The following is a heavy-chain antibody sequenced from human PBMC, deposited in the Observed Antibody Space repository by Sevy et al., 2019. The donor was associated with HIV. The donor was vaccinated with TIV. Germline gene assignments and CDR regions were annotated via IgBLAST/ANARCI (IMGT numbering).Heavy chain of an antibody. J-gene: IGHJ5*02. V-gene: IGHV3-74*01. Sequence: GGSLRLSCAASGFTFSSYWMHWVRQAPGKGLVWVSRINSDGSSTSYADSVKGRFTISRDNAKNTLYLQMNSLRAEETAVYYCAREDGIIDCSGGSCYSEKWFDPWGQGTLVTVSS. CDR2: INSDGSST. CDR3: AREDGIIDCSGGSCYSEKWFDP. CDR1: GFTFSSYW. D-gene: IGHD2-15*01.